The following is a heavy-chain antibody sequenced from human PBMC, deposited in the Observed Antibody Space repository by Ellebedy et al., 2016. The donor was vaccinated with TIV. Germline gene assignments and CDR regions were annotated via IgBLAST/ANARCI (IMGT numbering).Heavy chain of an antibody. D-gene: IGHD6-13*01. V-gene: IGHV3-23*01. Sequence: PGGSLRLSCAASGLTFSSHAMSWVRQAPGKGLEWVSSITESGGNTYYADSVRGRLTISRDNSKDTLYLQMNSLRAEDTAVYYCSRGIAAVMYWGQGTLVTVSS. CDR2: ITESGGNT. J-gene: IGHJ4*02. CDR1: GLTFSSHA. CDR3: SRGIAAVMY.